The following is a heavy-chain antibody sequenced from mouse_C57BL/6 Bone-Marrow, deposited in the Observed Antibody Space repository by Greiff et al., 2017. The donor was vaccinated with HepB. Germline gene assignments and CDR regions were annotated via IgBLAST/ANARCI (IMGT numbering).Heavy chain of an antibody. CDR3: ARFRGLRGFFFDY. CDR1: GYTFTSYG. J-gene: IGHJ2*01. V-gene: IGHV1-81*01. Sequence: SGAELARPGASVKLSCKASGYTFTSYGISWVKQRTGQGLEWIGEIYPRSGNTYYNEKFKGKATLTADKSSSTAYMELRSLTSEDSAVYFCARFRGLRGFFFDYWGQGTTLTVSS. CDR2: IYPRSGNT. D-gene: IGHD2-4*01.